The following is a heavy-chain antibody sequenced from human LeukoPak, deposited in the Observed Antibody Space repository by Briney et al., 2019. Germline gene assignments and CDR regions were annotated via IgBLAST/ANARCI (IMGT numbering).Heavy chain of an antibody. J-gene: IGHJ4*02. CDR3: AKDREPYGLGSYPTFDS. V-gene: IGHV3-9*01. D-gene: IGHD3-10*01. Sequence: GRSLRLSCAASGFTFDDYAMHWVRQAPGKGLEGVSGISWNSDTIDYADSVKGRFTISRDNAKNTLFLQMNSLRPEDTAFFYCAKDREPYGLGSYPTFDSWGQGTLVTVSS. CDR2: ISWNSDTI. CDR1: GFTFDDYA.